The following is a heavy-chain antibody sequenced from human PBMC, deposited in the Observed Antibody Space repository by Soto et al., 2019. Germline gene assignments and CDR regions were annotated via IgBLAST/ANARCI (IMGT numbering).Heavy chain of an antibody. V-gene: IGHV3-53*01. CDR2: LHSDVST. CDR1: GFTVSSNS. D-gene: IGHD2-15*01. Sequence: GGSLRLSCAVSGFTVSSNSITWVLQAPGQGLEWVSVLHSDVSTYYVDSVKGRFVISRDNSKNTVYLQMNSLRAEDTAIYYCARELGGSWYNWFDPWGQGTLVTVPQ. J-gene: IGHJ5*02. CDR3: ARELGGSWYNWFDP.